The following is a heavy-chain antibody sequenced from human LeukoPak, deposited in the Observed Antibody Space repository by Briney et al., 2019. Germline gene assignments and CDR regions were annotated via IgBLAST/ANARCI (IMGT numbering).Heavy chain of an antibody. V-gene: IGHV3-30-3*01. J-gene: IGHJ6*03. CDR2: ISYDGSNK. D-gene: IGHD3-16*02. CDR1: GSTFSSYA. CDR3: ARRSYRGVIGLYYYYYMDV. Sequence: GGSLRLSCAASGSTFSSYAMHWVRQAPGKGLEWVAVISYDGSNKYYADSVKGRFTISRDNSKNTLYLQMNRLRVEDTAVYYCARRSYRGVIGLYYYYYMDVWGKGTPVTVSS.